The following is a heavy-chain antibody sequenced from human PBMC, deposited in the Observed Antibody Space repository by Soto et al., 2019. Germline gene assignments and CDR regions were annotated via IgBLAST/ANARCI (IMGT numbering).Heavy chain of an antibody. D-gene: IGHD5-18*01. CDR3: ATASGYSYVYFDY. CDR1: GFTFSSYA. CDR2: ISGSGGST. Sequence: EVQLLESGGGLVQPGGSLRLSCAASGFTFSSYAMSWVRQAPGKGLEWVSAISGSGGSTYYADSVKGRFTISRDNSKNTLYLQMNSLRAEDTAVYYCATASGYSYVYFDYWGQGTLVTVSS. J-gene: IGHJ4*02. V-gene: IGHV3-23*01.